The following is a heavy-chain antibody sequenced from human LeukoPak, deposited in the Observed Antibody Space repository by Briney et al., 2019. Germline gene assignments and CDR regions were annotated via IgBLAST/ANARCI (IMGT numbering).Heavy chain of an antibody. D-gene: IGHD6-13*01. J-gene: IGHJ4*02. CDR2: IKQDGSEK. V-gene: IGHV3-7*01. CDR1: GFTFSRYW. Sequence: GGSLRLSCAASGFTFSRYWMSWVRQAPGKGLEWVANIKQDGSEKYYVDSVKGRFTISRDNSKNTLYLQMNSLRAEDTAVYYCAKDRSVGGSSWSLHSDYWGQGTLVTVSS. CDR3: AKDRSVGGSSWSLHSDY.